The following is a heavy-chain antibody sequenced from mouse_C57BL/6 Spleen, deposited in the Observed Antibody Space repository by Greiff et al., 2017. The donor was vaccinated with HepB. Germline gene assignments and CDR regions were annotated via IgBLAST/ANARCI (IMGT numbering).Heavy chain of an antibody. CDR3: ARQDSSGYYSFAY. CDR1: GYAFSSSW. V-gene: IGHV1-82*01. CDR2: IYPGDGDT. J-gene: IGHJ3*01. Sequence: LVESGPELVKPGASVKISCKASGYAFSSSWMNWVKQRPGKGLEWIGRIYPGDGDTNYNGKFKGKATLTADKSSSTAYMQLSSLTSEDSAVYFCARQDSSGYYSFAYWGQGTLVTVSA. D-gene: IGHD3-2*02.